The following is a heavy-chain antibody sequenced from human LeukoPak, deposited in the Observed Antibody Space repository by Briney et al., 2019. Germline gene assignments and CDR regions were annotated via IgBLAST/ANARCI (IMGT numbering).Heavy chain of an antibody. D-gene: IGHD6-13*01. CDR1: GGSISSYY. CDR2: IYTSGST. J-gene: IGHJ4*02. V-gene: IGHV4-4*07. CDR3: ARSPDYSSSWYYSSGWYDY. Sequence: TSETLSLTCTVSGGSISSYYWSWVRQPAGKGLEWVGRIYTSGSTNYNPSLKSRVTMSVDTSKNQFSLELSSVTAADTAVYYCARSPDYSSSWYYSSGWYDYWGQGTLVTVSS.